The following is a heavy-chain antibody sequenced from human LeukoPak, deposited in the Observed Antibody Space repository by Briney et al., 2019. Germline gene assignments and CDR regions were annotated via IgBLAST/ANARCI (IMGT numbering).Heavy chain of an antibody. CDR2: ISSSGSTI. J-gene: IGHJ4*02. D-gene: IGHD1-26*01. V-gene: IGHV3-48*03. Sequence: GGSLRLSCAASGFTFSSYEMNWVRQAPGEGLEWVSYISSSGSTIYYADSVKGRFTISRDNAKNSLYLQMNSLRAEDTAVYYCASWDSGSYYLYYWGQGTLVTVSS. CDR1: GFTFSSYE. CDR3: ASWDSGSYYLYY.